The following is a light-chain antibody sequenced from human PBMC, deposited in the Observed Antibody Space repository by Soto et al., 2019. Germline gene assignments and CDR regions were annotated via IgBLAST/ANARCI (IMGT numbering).Light chain of an antibody. CDR2: DTS. Sequence: IVLTQSPATLSLSPGERATLSCRASQSVSSYLAWYQQKPGQAPRLLIYDTSTRATGIPARFSGSGSGTEFTLTISSLQSEDFAVYYCQQYNNWPPITFGQGTRLEIK. J-gene: IGKJ5*01. CDR3: QQYNNWPPIT. CDR1: QSVSSY. V-gene: IGKV3-15*01.